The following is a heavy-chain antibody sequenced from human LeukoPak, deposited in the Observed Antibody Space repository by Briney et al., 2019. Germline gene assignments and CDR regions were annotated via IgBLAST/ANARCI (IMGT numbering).Heavy chain of an antibody. Sequence: PSETLSLTCTVSGGSISSYYWSWIRQPPGNGLEWIGYIYYSGITNYNPSLKSRVTVSVDTSKNQFSLNLSSVTAADTAVYYCARDSRYCNSISCYGGPGYYGLDVWGQGTTVTVSS. CDR1: GGSISSYY. D-gene: IGHD2-2*01. CDR2: IYYSGIT. V-gene: IGHV4-59*01. CDR3: ARDSRYCNSISCYGGPGYYGLDV. J-gene: IGHJ6*02.